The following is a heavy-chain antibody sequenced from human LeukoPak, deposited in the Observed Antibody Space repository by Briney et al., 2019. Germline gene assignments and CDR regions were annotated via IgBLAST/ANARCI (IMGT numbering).Heavy chain of an antibody. CDR1: GFTFGDYA. V-gene: IGHV3-49*03. Sequence: GGSLRLSCTASGFTFGDYAMSWFRQAPGKGLEWVGFIRSKAYGGTTEYAASVKGRFTISRDDSKSIAYLQMNSLKTEDTAVYYCTSQFDYGDYDAFDIWGQGTRVSVSS. J-gene: IGHJ3*02. CDR3: TSQFDYGDYDAFDI. CDR2: IRSKAYGGTT. D-gene: IGHD4-17*01.